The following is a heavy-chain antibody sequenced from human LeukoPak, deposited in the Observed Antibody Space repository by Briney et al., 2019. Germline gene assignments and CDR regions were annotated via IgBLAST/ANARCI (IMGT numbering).Heavy chain of an antibody. V-gene: IGHV4-39*07. D-gene: IGHD6-6*01. J-gene: IGHJ4*02. CDR3: ARMSVLAARYFDY. CDR2: IYYSGST. CDR1: GGSISSSSYY. Sequence: SETLSLTCTVSGGSISSSSYYWGWIRQPPGKGLEWIGSIYYSGSTYYNPSLKSRVTISVDTSKNQFSLKLSSVTAADTAVYYCARMSVLAARYFDYWGQGTLVTVSS.